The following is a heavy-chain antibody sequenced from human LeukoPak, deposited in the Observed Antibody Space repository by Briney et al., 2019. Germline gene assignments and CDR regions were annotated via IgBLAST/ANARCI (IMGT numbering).Heavy chain of an antibody. CDR3: AREAPYDSSGYLYVNWFDP. CDR2: IYHSGST. CDR1: GGSISSSNW. V-gene: IGHV4-4*02. J-gene: IGHJ5*02. D-gene: IGHD3-22*01. Sequence: SGTLSLTCAVSGGSISSSNWWSWVRQPPGKGLEWIGEIYHSGSTNYNPSLKSRVTISVDKSKNQFSLKLSSVTAADTAVYYCAREAPYDSSGYLYVNWFDPWGQGTLVTVSS.